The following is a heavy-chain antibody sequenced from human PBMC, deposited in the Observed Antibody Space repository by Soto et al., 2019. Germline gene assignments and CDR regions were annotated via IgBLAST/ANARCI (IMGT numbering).Heavy chain of an antibody. Sequence: NPSETLSLTCADSGCSVSSGSYDWSWIRQPPGKGLEWVGYIYYSGSTNYNPSLKSRVTISVDTSKHQFSLKLSSVNAADTAVYYCAIDGNYGLDYWGQGPTVPVS. D-gene: IGHD1-7*01. V-gene: IGHV4-61*01. CDR2: IYYSGST. J-gene: IGHJ4*02. CDR3: AIDGNYGLDY. CDR1: GCSVSSGSYD.